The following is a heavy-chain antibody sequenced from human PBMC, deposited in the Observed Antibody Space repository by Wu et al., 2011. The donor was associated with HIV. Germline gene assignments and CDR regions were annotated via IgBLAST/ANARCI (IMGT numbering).Heavy chain of an antibody. CDR1: GYRFTSYW. Sequence: VQLVQSGAEMKKPGESLKISCKGSGYRFTSYWIAWVRQTPGKGLEWMGIIYPGDSDIRYSPSFQGQVTLSVDKSISTAYLHWSSLKTSDTAMYYCARLEGVVVPGSLNSVRPWGQGTLSPSPQ. V-gene: IGHV5-51*03. CDR3: ARLEGVVVPGSLNSVRP. D-gene: IGHD2-2*01. CDR2: IYPGDSDI. J-gene: IGHJ5*02.